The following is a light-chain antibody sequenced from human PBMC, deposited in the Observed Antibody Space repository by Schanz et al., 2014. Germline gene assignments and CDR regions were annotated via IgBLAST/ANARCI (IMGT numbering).Light chain of an antibody. Sequence: EMVMTQSPATLSVSPGERATLSCRASQSVGTKVAWYQQKPGQAPNVLIYGASRRATGIPDRFSGSGSGTDFTLTISRLEPEDFAVYYCNHYGSSPLTFGGGTKVEI. CDR3: NHYGSSPLT. CDR2: GAS. J-gene: IGKJ4*01. V-gene: IGKV3-20*01. CDR1: QSVGTK.